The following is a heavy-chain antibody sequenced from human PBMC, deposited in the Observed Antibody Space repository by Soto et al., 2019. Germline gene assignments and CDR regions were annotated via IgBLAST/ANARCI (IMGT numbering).Heavy chain of an antibody. CDR1: GGTFSSYA. CDR3: ARDRSLDGYTYDAFDI. CDR2: IIPIFGTA. V-gene: IGHV1-69*13. J-gene: IGHJ3*02. D-gene: IGHD5-12*01. Sequence: SVKVSCKASGGTFSSYAISWVRQAPGQGLEWMGGIIPIFGTANYAQKFQGRVTITADESTSTAYMELSSLRSEDTAVYYCARDRSLDGYTYDAFDIWGQGTMVTVSS.